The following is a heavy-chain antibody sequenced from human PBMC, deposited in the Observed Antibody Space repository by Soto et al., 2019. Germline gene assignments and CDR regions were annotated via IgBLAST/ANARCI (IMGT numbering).Heavy chain of an antibody. CDR2: ISWNSDTI. D-gene: IGHD2-2*01. Sequence: EVQLVESGGGLVQPGRSLTLSCAASGFTFDDYAMHWVRQAPGKGLEWVSGISWNSDTIGYADSVRGRFTISRDNAENSLYLQMNSLGAEDTALYYCAKDKGPRNCSTRNCFWVALGMDVWAKGPRSPSP. J-gene: IGHJ6*02. V-gene: IGHV3-9*01. CDR1: GFTFDDYA. CDR3: AKDKGPRNCSTRNCFWVALGMDV.